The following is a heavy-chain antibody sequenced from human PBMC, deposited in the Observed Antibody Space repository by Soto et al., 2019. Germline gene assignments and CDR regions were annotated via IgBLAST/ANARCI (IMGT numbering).Heavy chain of an antibody. J-gene: IGHJ3*02. V-gene: IGHV4-31*01. CDR3: ARGAYIVSLGIAAAPRDFDI. D-gene: IGHD6-13*01. CDR1: GGSIRSHDPH. CDR2: KYHTGTT. Sequence: SETLSLTCPVSGGSIRSHDPHCTWIRQPPWQRLAWIGYKYHTGTTFYNPSLNSLVTISVDTSKNQFSLKLSSVTAADTAVYYCARGAYIVSLGIAAAPRDFDIWGQGTMVTVSS.